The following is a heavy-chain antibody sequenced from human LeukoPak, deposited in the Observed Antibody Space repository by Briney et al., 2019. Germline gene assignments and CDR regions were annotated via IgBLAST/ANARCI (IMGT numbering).Heavy chain of an antibody. J-gene: IGHJ4*02. D-gene: IGHD6-25*01. CDR2: ISSSGATI. CDR3: ARDLKRLGYFDY. CDR1: GFTFSSYE. Sequence: GGSLRLSCAASGFTFSSYEMNWVRQAPGKGLEWLSYISSSGATIYYADSVRGRFTMSRDNAKNSLYLQMNSLRAEDTAVYYCARDLKRLGYFDYWGQGTLVTVSS. V-gene: IGHV3-48*03.